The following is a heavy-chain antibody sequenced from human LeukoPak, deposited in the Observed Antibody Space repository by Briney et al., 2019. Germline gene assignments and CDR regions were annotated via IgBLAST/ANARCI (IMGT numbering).Heavy chain of an antibody. J-gene: IGHJ4*02. V-gene: IGHV4-34*01. Sequence: PSETLSLTCAVYGGSFGGYYWSWIRQPPGKGLEWIGEINHSGSTNYNPSLKSRVTISVDTSKNQFSLKLSSVTAADTAVYYCARVPLDYGSGKYNFDYWGQGTLVTVSS. CDR1: GGSFGGYY. CDR3: ARVPLDYGSGKYNFDY. CDR2: INHSGST. D-gene: IGHD3-10*01.